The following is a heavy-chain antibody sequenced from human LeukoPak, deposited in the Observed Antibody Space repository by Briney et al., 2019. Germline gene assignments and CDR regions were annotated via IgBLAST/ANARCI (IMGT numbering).Heavy chain of an antibody. CDR3: ARGRRIAVAGYYFDY. D-gene: IGHD6-19*01. Sequence: ASVKVSCKASGGTFSSYAISWVRQAPGQGLEWMGIVNPSGGSTTYAQKFQGRVTMTRDTSTSTVYMELSSLRSEDTAVYYCARGRRIAVAGYYFDYWGQGTLVTVSS. CDR2: VNPSGGST. CDR1: GGTFSSYA. J-gene: IGHJ4*02. V-gene: IGHV1-46*01.